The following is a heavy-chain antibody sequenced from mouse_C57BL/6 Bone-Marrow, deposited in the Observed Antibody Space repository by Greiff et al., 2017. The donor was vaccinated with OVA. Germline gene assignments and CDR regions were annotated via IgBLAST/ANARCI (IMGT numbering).Heavy chain of an antibody. CDR1: GFTFSSYG. D-gene: IGHD1-1*01. J-gene: IGHJ1*03. V-gene: IGHV5-6*01. CDR2: ISSGGSYT. CDR3: ARHAYGSSYGYFDV. Sequence: EVKLMESGGDLVKPGGSLKLSCAASGFTFSSYGMSWVRQTPDKRLEWVATISSGGSYTYYPDSVKGRFTISRDNAKNTLYLQMSSLKSEDTAMYYCARHAYGSSYGYFDVWGTGTTVTVSS.